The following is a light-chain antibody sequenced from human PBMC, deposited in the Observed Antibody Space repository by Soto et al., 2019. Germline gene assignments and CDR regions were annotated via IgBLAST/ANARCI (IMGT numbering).Light chain of an antibody. CDR1: QDISNR. V-gene: IGKV1-33*01. Sequence: DVQMTQSPSSLSASVGDRITITCQASQDISNRLNWYHQKPGKAPNLLIYDASNLAAGVPYGVSGSGSGTHFTLPITSLQPEDIGTYYCQNCFTVPYTFGQGTKVDIK. CDR3: QNCFTVPYT. CDR2: DAS. J-gene: IGKJ2*01.